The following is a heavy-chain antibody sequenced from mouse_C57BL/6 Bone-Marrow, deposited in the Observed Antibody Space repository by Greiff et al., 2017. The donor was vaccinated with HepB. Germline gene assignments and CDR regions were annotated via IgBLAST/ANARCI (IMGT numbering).Heavy chain of an antibody. CDR1: GFNIKDDY. CDR2: IDPENGDT. D-gene: IGHD3-2*02. Sequence: EVQLQESGAELVRPGASVKLSCTASGFNIKDDYMHWVKQRPEQGLEWIGWIDPENGDTEYASKFQGKATITADTTSNTAYLQLSSLTSEDTAVYYCTTPGRLRDYWGQGTLVTVSA. J-gene: IGHJ3*01. CDR3: TTPGRLRDY. V-gene: IGHV14-4*01.